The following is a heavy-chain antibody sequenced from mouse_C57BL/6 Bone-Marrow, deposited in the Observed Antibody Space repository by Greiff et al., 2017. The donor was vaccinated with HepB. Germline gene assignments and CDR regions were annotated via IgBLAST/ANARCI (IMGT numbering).Heavy chain of an antibody. V-gene: IGHV1-82*01. CDR1: GYAFSSSW. Sequence: QVQLQQSGPELVKPGASVKISCKASGYAFSSSWMNWVKQRPGKGLEWIGRIYPGDGDTNYNGKFKGKATLTADKSSSTAYMQLSSLTSEDSAVYFCASKFSSYAMDYWGQGTSVTVSS. J-gene: IGHJ4*01. CDR2: IYPGDGDT. CDR3: ASKFSSYAMDY.